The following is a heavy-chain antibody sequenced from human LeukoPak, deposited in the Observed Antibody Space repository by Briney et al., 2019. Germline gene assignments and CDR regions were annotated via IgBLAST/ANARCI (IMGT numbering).Heavy chain of an antibody. CDR1: GGSISSYY. J-gene: IGHJ6*02. V-gene: IGHV4-59*01. CDR3: ARGIYYDSSGYYPYYYYYYGMDV. D-gene: IGHD3-22*01. Sequence: TETLSLTCTVSGGSISSYYWSWIRQPPGKGLEWIGYIYYSGSTNYNPSLKSRVTISVDTSKNQFSLKLSSVTAADTAVYYCARGIYYDSSGYYPYYYYYYGMDVWGQGTTVTVSS. CDR2: IYYSGST.